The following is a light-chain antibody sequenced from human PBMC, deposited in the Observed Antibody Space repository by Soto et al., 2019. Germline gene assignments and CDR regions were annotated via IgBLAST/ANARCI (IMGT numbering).Light chain of an antibody. CDR2: AAS. CDR3: QEFNAVPT. CDR1: QAINNY. J-gene: IGKJ4*01. V-gene: IGKV1-27*01. Sequence: DIQMTQSPSSLSASVGDRVTITCRASQAINNYLAWYQQKPGKVPTLLISAASTLQSGVPSRFSGSGSGTDFTPTISSLQPEDVATYYCQEFNAVPTFGGGTMVEI.